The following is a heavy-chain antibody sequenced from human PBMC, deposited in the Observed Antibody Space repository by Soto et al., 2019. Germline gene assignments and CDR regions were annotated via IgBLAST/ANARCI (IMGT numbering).Heavy chain of an antibody. V-gene: IGHV4-34*01. CDR3: ARTSYIHYDILTGYYIFDP. CDR2: INHSGST. CDR1: GGSFSCYY. J-gene: IGHJ5*02. D-gene: IGHD3-9*01. Sequence: SETLSLTCAVYGGSFSCYYWSWIRQPPGKGLEWIGEINHSGSTNYNPSLKSRVTISVDTSKNQFSLKLSSVTAADTAVYYCARTSYIHYDILTGYYIFDPWGQGTLVTVSS.